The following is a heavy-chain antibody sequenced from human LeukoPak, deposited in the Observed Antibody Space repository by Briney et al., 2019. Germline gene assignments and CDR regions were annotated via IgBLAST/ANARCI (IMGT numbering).Heavy chain of an antibody. CDR2: ISSSSSSAI. CDR1: GFTFSSYS. Sequence: PWGSLSLSCAASGFTFSSYSMNWVRRAPGKGLEWVSYISSSSSSAIYYQDSVKGRFTISRDNAKNSLYLQMNSLGAADTAVYYCARGIGSYSPFDYWGQGTLVTVSS. CDR3: ARGIGSYSPFDY. V-gene: IGHV3-48*04. J-gene: IGHJ4*02. D-gene: IGHD1-26*01.